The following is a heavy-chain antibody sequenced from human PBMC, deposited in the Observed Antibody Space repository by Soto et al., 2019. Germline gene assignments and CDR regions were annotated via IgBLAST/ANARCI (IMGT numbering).Heavy chain of an antibody. CDR3: ARDDDYEANAFDL. D-gene: IGHD4-17*01. CDR2: IWSHGKAQ. J-gene: IGHJ4*02. CDR1: GFTFSRYG. V-gene: IGHV3-33*01. Sequence: PGGSLRLSCAASGFTFSRYGMHWVRQAPGKGLEWVALIWSHGKAQVYVDSVKGRFTISRDNSKNTLYLRMDSLRDEDTAVYYCARDDDYEANAFDLWGQGTLVTVSS.